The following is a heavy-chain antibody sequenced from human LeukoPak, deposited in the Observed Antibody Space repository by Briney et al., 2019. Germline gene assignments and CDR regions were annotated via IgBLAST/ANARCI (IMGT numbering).Heavy chain of an antibody. CDR1: GDSVSSNSAA. J-gene: IGHJ4*02. D-gene: IGHD5-18*01. V-gene: IGHV6-1*01. CDR2: TDYRSKWYN. CDR3: ARRGYRYGAYYFDY. Sequence: SQTLSLTCAISGDSVSSNSAAWNWIRPPPSRGLEWLGRTDYRSKWYNDYAVSVKSRITINPDTSKNQFSLQLNSVTPEDTAVYYCARRGYRYGAYYFDYWGQGTLVTVSS.